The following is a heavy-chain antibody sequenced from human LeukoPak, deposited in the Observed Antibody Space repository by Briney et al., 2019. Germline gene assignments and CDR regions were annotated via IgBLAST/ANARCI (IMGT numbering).Heavy chain of an antibody. CDR1: GGTFSSYA. J-gene: IGHJ5*02. V-gene: IGHV1-69*05. D-gene: IGHD4-17*01. CDR3: AREGIRTVTTRRLDP. Sequence: SVKVSCKASGGTFSSYAISWARQAPGQGLEWMGRIIPIFGTANYAQKFQGRVTITTDESTSTAYMELSSLRSEDTAVYYCAREGIRTVTTRRLDPWGQGTLVTVSS. CDR2: IIPIFGTA.